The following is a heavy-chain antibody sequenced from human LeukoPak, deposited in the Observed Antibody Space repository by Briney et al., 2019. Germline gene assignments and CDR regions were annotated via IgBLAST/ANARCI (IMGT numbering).Heavy chain of an antibody. CDR3: ARDPPRVRGVIPYYFDY. CDR1: GFTFSSYS. D-gene: IGHD3-10*01. V-gene: IGHV3-48*01. Sequence: SGGSLRLSCAASGFTFSSYSMNWVRQAPGKGLEWVSYISSSSSTIYYADSVKGRFTISRDNAKNSLYLQMNSLRAEDTAVYYCARDPPRVRGVIPYYFDYWGQGTLVTVSP. CDR2: ISSSSSTI. J-gene: IGHJ4*02.